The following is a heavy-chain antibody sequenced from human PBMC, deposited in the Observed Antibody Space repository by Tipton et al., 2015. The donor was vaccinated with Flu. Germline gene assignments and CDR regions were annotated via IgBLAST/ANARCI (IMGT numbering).Heavy chain of an antibody. J-gene: IGHJ6*02. CDR3: ARCPYNWNDGRYYGMDV. V-gene: IGHV4-4*02. CDR1: GGSISSSNW. D-gene: IGHD1-20*01. CDR2: IYHSGST. Sequence: TLSLTCAVSGGSISSSNWWSWVRQPPGKGLEWIGEIYHSGSTNYNPSLKSRVTISVDKSKNQFSLKLSSVTAADTAVYYCARCPYNWNDGRYYGMDVWGQGTTVTVSS.